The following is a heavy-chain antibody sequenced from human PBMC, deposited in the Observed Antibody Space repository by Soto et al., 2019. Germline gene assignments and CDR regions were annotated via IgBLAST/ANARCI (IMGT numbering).Heavy chain of an antibody. D-gene: IGHD6-13*01. Sequence: QVQLVQSGAEVKKPGSSVKVSCKASGGTFSSYTISWVRQAPGQGLEWMGRIIPILGIANYAQKFQGRVTITADKSTSTAYTELSSLRSEDTAVYYCARGDSSSWAYFDYWCQGTLVTVSS. V-gene: IGHV1-69*02. CDR2: IIPILGIA. J-gene: IGHJ4*02. CDR3: ARGDSSSWAYFDY. CDR1: GGTFSSYT.